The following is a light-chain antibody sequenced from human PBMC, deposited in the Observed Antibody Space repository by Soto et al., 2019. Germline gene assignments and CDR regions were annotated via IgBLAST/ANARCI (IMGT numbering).Light chain of an antibody. CDR2: GAS. CDR1: QSVSSSY. Sequence: PGERATLSCRASQSVSSSYVAWYQQKPGQAPRLLIYGASSRVTGIPDRFSGSGSGTDFTLTISRLEPEDFAVYYCQQYGSSPPITFGQGTRLEIK. CDR3: QQYGSSPPIT. V-gene: IGKV3-20*01. J-gene: IGKJ5*01.